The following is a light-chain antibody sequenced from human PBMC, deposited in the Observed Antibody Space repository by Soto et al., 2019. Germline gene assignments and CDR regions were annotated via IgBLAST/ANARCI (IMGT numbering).Light chain of an antibody. CDR3: QQRLNWPRT. J-gene: IGKJ2*01. CDR1: QNIANY. Sequence: EILLTQSPATLSLSPGGRATLSCRASQNIANYAAWYQQKPWQAPRLLIYESSNRAAAIPARFSGSGSGTDFTLTISSLEPEDFAVYYCQQRLNWPRTFGQGTKVEIK. V-gene: IGKV3-11*01. CDR2: ESS.